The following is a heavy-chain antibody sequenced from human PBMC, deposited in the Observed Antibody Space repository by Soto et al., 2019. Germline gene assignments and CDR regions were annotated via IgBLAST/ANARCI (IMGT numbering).Heavy chain of an antibody. Sequence: SETLSLTCTVSGGSVSSSSYYWGWIRQPPGKGLEWIGSIYYSGSTYYNPSLKSQVTISVDTSKKQLSLKLSSVTAADTAVYYCARRAKYYDFWSGYSPINWFDPWGQGTLVTVSS. J-gene: IGHJ5*02. CDR3: ARRAKYYDFWSGYSPINWFDP. CDR2: IYYSGST. D-gene: IGHD3-3*01. V-gene: IGHV4-39*01. CDR1: GGSVSSSSYY.